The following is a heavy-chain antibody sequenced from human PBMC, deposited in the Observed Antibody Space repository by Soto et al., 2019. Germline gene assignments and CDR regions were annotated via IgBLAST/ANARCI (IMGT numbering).Heavy chain of an antibody. CDR1: GFTFSSYG. V-gene: IGHV3-33*01. Sequence: GGSLRLSCAASGFTFSSYGMHWVRQAPGKGLEWVAVIWYDGSNKYYADSVKGRFTISRDNAKNSLYLQMNSLRDEDTAVYYCARDWITPGIYGMDVWGQGTTVTVSS. J-gene: IGHJ6*02. CDR3: ARDWITPGIYGMDV. CDR2: IWYDGSNK. D-gene: IGHD1-20*01.